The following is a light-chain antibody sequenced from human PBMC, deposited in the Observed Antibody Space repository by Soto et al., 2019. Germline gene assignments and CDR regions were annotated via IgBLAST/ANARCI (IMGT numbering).Light chain of an antibody. CDR1: SSDVENYKR. V-gene: IGLV2-23*02. Sequence: QSVLTQPASVSGSPGQSITISCTVTSSDVENYKRVSWYQQRPGKAPQLIIYEVNTRPSGVSDRFSGSKSGNTASLTISGLQPEDEADYYCCSHAGAFTWVFGGGTKLTVL. CDR2: EVN. CDR3: CSHAGAFTWV. J-gene: IGLJ3*02.